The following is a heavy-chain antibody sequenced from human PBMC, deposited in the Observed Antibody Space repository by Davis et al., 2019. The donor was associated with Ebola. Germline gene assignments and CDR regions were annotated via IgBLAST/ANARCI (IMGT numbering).Heavy chain of an antibody. J-gene: IGHJ5*02. D-gene: IGHD2-8*01. CDR3: AKDDTNGNWFDP. CDR1: GFIFSRYW. CDR2: IKSDGSST. V-gene: IGHV3-74*01. Sequence: GESLKISCAASGFIFSRYWIHWVRQAPGKGLVWVSRIKSDGSSTNYADSVKGRFTISRDNAKSTFYLQMNSLRAEDTAVYYCAKDDTNGNWFDPWGQGTLVTVSS.